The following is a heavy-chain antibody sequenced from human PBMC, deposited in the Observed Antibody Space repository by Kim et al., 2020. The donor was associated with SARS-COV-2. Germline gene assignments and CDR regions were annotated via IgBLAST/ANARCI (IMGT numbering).Heavy chain of an antibody. CDR3: ARAGYRSRWYVGSLFDP. D-gene: IGHD6-13*01. Sequence: SRKGRVTKSVDTSKNQFSLKLGSVTAADTAVYYCARAGYRSRWYVGSLFDPWGQGTLVTVSS. J-gene: IGHJ5*02. V-gene: IGHV4-34*01.